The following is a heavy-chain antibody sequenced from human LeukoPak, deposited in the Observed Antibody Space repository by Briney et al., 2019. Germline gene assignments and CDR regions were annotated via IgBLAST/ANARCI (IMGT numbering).Heavy chain of an antibody. V-gene: IGHV1-3*01. CDR2: INAGNGNT. CDR1: GYTFTSYA. CDR3: AKDKGGQWELLTLDY. J-gene: IGHJ4*02. D-gene: IGHD1-26*01. Sequence: ASVKVSCKASGYTFTSYAMHWVRQAPGQRLEWMGWINAGNGNTKYSQKFQGRVTITRDTSVSTAYMELSSLRSEDTAVYYCAKDKGGQWELLTLDYRGQGTLVTVSS.